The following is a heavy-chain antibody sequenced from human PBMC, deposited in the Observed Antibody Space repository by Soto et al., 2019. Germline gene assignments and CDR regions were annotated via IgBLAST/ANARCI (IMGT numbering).Heavy chain of an antibody. CDR2: IYHSGST. Sequence: QVQLQESGPGLVKPSGTLSLTCAVSGGSISSSNWWSWVRQPPGKGLEWLGEIYHSGSTNYNPSLKTRVTISVDKSKNQYSLKLSSVTAADTAVYYCARDRGIAAAARHFDYWGQGTLVTVST. D-gene: IGHD6-13*01. J-gene: IGHJ4*02. V-gene: IGHV4-4*02. CDR3: ARDRGIAAAARHFDY. CDR1: GGSISSSNW.